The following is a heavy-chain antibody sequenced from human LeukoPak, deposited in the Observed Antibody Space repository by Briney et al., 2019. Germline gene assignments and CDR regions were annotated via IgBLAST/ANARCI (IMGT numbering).Heavy chain of an antibody. V-gene: IGHV3-23*01. J-gene: IGHJ4*02. CDR1: GFTFSNAW. D-gene: IGHD3-22*01. CDR3: AKCSRGYYDSSGYRRYYFDY. Sequence: GGSLRLSCAASGFTFSNAWMSWVRQAPGKGLEWVSAISGSGGSTYYADSVKGRFTISRDNSKNTLYLQMNSLRAEDTAVYYCAKCSRGYYDSSGYRRYYFDYWGQGTLVTVSS. CDR2: ISGSGGST.